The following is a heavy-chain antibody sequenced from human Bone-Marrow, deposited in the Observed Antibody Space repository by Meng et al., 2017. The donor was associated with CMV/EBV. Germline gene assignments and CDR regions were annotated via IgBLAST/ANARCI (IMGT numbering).Heavy chain of an antibody. D-gene: IGHD3-10*01. CDR3: AKDAGGEIMWDD. CDR1: GFTFNRCG. J-gene: IGHJ4*02. Sequence: LSCAASGFTFNRCGMAWVRQAPGKGLEWVSTLNDDGSNTHYADSVKGRFTISRDNSKNTLYLEMNSLRVEDTAEYFCAKDAGGEIMWDDWSQGTLVTVSS. V-gene: IGHV3-23*01. CDR2: LNDDGSNT.